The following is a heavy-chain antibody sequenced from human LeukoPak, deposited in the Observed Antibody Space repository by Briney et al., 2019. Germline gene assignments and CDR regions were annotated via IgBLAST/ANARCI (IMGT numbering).Heavy chain of an antibody. D-gene: IGHD4-23*01. CDR2: IYSGGST. Sequence: PGGSLRLSCTASGFTFSSYGMNWVRQAPGKGLEWVSVIYSGGSTYYADSVKGRFTISRDNSKNTLYLQMNSLRAEDTAVYYCARAIPGNYGGNDFWGQGTLVTVSS. CDR3: ARAIPGNYGGNDF. V-gene: IGHV3-66*01. J-gene: IGHJ4*02. CDR1: GFTFSSYG.